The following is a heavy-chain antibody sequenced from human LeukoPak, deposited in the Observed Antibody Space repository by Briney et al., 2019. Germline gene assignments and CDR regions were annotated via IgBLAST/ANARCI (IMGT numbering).Heavy chain of an antibody. D-gene: IGHD3-9*01. V-gene: IGHV1-46*01. Sequence: ASVRASYKAFGYTFTSYYMHWVRQAAGQELEWRGIINPSGGSTSYAQKLQGRVTMTRDMSTSTVYMELSSLRSEDTAVYYCARGYMDDILTGYEYYYYYYYMDVWGKGTTVTVSS. J-gene: IGHJ6*03. CDR2: INPSGGST. CDR3: ARGYMDDILTGYEYYYYYYYMDV. CDR1: GYTFTSYY.